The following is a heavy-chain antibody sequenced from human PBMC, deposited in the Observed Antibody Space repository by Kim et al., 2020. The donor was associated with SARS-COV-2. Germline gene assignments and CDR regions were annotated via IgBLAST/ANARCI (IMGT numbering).Heavy chain of an antibody. CDR1: GGSISSGGYY. CDR2: IYYSGST. Sequence: SETLSLTCTVSGGSISSGGYYWSWIRQHPGKGLEWIGYIYYSGSTYYNPSLKSRVTISVDTSKNQFSLKLSSVTAADTAVYYCARDIQGITGTWGQGTLVTVSS. J-gene: IGHJ4*02. D-gene: IGHD1-7*01. V-gene: IGHV4-31*03. CDR3: ARDIQGITGT.